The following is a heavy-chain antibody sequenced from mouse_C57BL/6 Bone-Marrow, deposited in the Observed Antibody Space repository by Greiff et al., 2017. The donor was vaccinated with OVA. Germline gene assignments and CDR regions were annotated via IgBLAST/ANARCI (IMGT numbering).Heavy chain of an antibody. J-gene: IGHJ3*01. Sequence: VQLQESGAELVKPGASVKLSCKASGYTFTSYWMHWVKQRPGQGLEWIGMIHPNSGSTNYNEKFKSKATLTVDKSSSTAYMQLSSLTSEDSAVYYCARGLNYYGSSQFAYWGQGTLVTVSA. D-gene: IGHD1-1*01. CDR1: GYTFTSYW. CDR3: ARGLNYYGSSQFAY. CDR2: IHPNSGST. V-gene: IGHV1-64*01.